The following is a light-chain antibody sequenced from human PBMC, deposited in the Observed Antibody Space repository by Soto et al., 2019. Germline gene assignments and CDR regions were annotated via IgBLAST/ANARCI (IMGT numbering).Light chain of an antibody. Sequence: QSVLTQPPSASGTPGQRVTISCSGSSSNIESNFVYWYQQFPGTAPRLLIYRNNQRPSGVPDRFSGSKSGPSASLAISALRSEDEADYYCTVWDDSLRGRLFGGGTQLTVL. V-gene: IGLV1-47*01. CDR2: RNN. J-gene: IGLJ2*01. CDR3: TVWDDSLRGRL. CDR1: SSNIESNF.